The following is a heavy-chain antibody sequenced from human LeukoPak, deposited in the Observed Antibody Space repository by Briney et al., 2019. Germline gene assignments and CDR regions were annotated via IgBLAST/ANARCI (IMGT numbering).Heavy chain of an antibody. Sequence: PGGSLRLSCAASGFTFSSYNMNWVRQAPGKGLEWVSSISSASTYIYYADSVKGRFTISRDNAKNSLYLQMNSLRAEDTAMYYCARLVWDTTMADGDIDSWGQGTLLIVSS. CDR2: ISSASTYI. J-gene: IGHJ4*02. CDR1: GFTFSSYN. CDR3: ARLVWDTTMADGDIDS. D-gene: IGHD5-18*01. V-gene: IGHV3-21*01.